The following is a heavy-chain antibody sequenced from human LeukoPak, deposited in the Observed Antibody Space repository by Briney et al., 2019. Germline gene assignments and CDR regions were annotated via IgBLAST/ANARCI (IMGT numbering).Heavy chain of an antibody. CDR2: ISSSSSYI. V-gene: IGHV3-21*01. CDR1: GFTFSSYS. Sequence: KPGGSLRLSCAASGFTFSSYSMNWVRQAPGKGLEWVSSISSSSSYIYYADSVKGRFTISRDNAKNSLYLQMSSLRAEDTAVYYCARDTAQIQLWLPASEAFDIWGQGTMVTVSS. D-gene: IGHD5-18*01. CDR3: ARDTAQIQLWLPASEAFDI. J-gene: IGHJ3*02.